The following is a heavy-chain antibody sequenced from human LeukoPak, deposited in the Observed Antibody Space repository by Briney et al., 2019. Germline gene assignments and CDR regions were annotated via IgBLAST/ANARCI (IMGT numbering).Heavy chain of an antibody. J-gene: IGHJ4*02. Sequence: GGSLRLSCATSGFTFKNYWMSWVRQAPGKGLEWVANINRDGGQKYYVDSVTGRFTISRDNAKNSLFLQMSSLRAEDTAVYYCARSPSTGTVDYWGQGTLVTVSS. CDR3: ARSPSTGTVDY. D-gene: IGHD3-10*01. V-gene: IGHV3-7*01. CDR1: GFTFKNYW. CDR2: INRDGGQK.